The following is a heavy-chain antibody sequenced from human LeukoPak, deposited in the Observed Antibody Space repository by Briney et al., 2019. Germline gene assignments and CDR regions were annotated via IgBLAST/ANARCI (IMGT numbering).Heavy chain of an antibody. Sequence: ASVKVSCKASGYTFTSYGISWVRHAPGQGLEWMGWISAYNGNTNYAQKLQGRVTMTTDTSTSTAYMELRSLRSDDTAVYYCARDHSHDYYGSGSYPGYWGQGTLVTVSS. CDR2: ISAYNGNT. J-gene: IGHJ4*02. D-gene: IGHD3-10*01. CDR1: GYTFTSYG. CDR3: ARDHSHDYYGSGSYPGY. V-gene: IGHV1-18*01.